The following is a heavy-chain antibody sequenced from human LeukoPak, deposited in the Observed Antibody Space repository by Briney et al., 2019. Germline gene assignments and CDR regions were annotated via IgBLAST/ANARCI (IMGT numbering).Heavy chain of an antibody. Sequence: ASVKVSCKASGYTFTSYAMYWVRQAPGQRLEWMGWINAGNGNTKYSQKFQGRVTITRDTSASTAYMELSSLRSEDTAVYYCASSPRGYDILTGETEIWGQGTLVTVSS. CDR3: ASSPRGYDILTGETEI. CDR2: INAGNGNT. D-gene: IGHD3-9*01. CDR1: GYTFTSYA. V-gene: IGHV1-3*01. J-gene: IGHJ4*02.